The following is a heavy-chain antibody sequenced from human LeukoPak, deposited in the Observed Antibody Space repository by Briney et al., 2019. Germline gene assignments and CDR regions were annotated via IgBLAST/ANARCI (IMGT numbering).Heavy chain of an antibody. J-gene: IGHJ6*03. CDR1: GGSFSGYY. CDR3: ARGEIVVVPAATYYYYYMDV. D-gene: IGHD2-2*01. V-gene: IGHV4-34*01. CDR2: INHSGST. Sequence: SETLSLTCAVYGGSFSGYYWSWIRQPPGKGLEWIGEINHSGSTNYNPSLKSRVTISVDTSKNQFSLKLSSVTAADTAVYYCARGEIVVVPAATYYYYYMDVWGKGTTVTVSS.